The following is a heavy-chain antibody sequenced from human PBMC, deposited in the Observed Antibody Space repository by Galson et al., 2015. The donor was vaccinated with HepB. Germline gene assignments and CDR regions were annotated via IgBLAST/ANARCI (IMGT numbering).Heavy chain of an antibody. CDR1: GFTFSNYV. V-gene: IGHV3-23*01. Sequence: SLRLSCAASGFTFSNYVMLWVRQAPGRGLEWVSSISGSGDWTPNADSVKGRFTISRDNPKNTMYLQMTSLRAEDTAVYYCAKGETGTTRPDSWGRGTLVTVSS. D-gene: IGHD1-1*01. CDR2: ISGSGDWT. CDR3: AKGETGTTRPDS. J-gene: IGHJ5*01.